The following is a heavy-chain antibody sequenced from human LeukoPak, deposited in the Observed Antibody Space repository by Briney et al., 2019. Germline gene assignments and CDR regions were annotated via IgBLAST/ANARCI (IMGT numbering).Heavy chain of an antibody. CDR2: IYYSGST. Sequence: PSETLSLTCTVSGGSISSYYWSWIRQPPGKGLEWIGYIYYSGSTNYNPSLKRRVTISVDTSKNQFSLKLSSVTAADTAVYYFARDAGVPAAISCWFDPWGQGTLVTVSS. CDR1: GGSISSYY. CDR3: ARDAGVPAAISCWFDP. J-gene: IGHJ5*02. D-gene: IGHD2-2*01. V-gene: IGHV4-59*12.